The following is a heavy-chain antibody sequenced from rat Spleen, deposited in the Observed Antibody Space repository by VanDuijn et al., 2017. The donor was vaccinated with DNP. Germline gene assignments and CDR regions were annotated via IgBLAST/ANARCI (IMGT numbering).Heavy chain of an antibody. CDR3: ARHVEWHYFDY. CDR2: ISYDGTST. Sequence: EVQLVESGGGLVQPGRSLKLSCAASGFTFSDYYMAWVRQAPKKGLEWVATISYDGTSTYYRDAVQGRFIISRDNAKSTLYLQMNSLKSEDTATYYCARHVEWHYFDYWGQGVMVTDSS. CDR1: GFTFSDYY. J-gene: IGHJ2*01. V-gene: IGHV5-7*01. D-gene: IGHD1-1*01.